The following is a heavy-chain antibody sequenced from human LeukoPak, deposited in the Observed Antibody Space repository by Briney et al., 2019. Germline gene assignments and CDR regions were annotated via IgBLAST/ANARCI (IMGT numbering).Heavy chain of an antibody. Sequence: GGSLRLSCAASGFTFSSYGMHWVRQAPGKGLEWVAYTSRGGSDISYADSAKGRFTISSDIASNTLYLQMNSLRVEDTAVYFCVRARLIRLENFFDYWGQGTLVTVSS. D-gene: IGHD2-21*01. CDR1: GFTFSSYG. CDR3: VRARLIRLENFFDY. V-gene: IGHV3-21*05. J-gene: IGHJ4*02. CDR2: TSRGGSDI.